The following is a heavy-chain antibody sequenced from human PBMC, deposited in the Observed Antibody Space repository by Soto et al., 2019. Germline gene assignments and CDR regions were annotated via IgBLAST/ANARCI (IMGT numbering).Heavy chain of an antibody. CDR1: GFSFSSYG. V-gene: IGHV3-33*01. D-gene: IGHD6-19*01. J-gene: IGHJ6*02. CDR2: IWYDGSNK. Sequence: GGSLRLSCAGSGFSFSSYGMHWVRQAPGKGLEWVAVIWYDGSNKYHADSVKGRFTISRDNSKNTLYLQMNSLRAEDTAVYYCAREDKQWLFSSYYGMDVWGQGTKVTVSS. CDR3: AREDKQWLFSSYYGMDV.